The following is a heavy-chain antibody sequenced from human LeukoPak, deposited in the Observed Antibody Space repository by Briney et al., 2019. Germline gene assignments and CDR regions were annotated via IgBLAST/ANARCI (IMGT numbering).Heavy chain of an antibody. CDR3: TCGGDYILWDY. V-gene: IGHV4-59*01. Sequence: SETLSLTCAVYGGSFSGYYWSWIRQPPGKGLEWIGYIYYSGSTNYNPSLKSRVTISVDTSKNQFSLKLSSVTAADTAVYYCTCGGDYILWDYWGQGTLVTVSS. J-gene: IGHJ4*02. CDR2: IYYSGST. D-gene: IGHD2-21*02. CDR1: GGSFSGYY.